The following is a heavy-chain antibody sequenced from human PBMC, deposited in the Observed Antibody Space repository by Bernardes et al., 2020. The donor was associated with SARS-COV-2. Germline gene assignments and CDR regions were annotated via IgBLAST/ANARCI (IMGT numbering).Heavy chain of an antibody. D-gene: IGHD1-26*01. J-gene: IGHJ6*02. V-gene: IGHV4-39*07. Sequence: TLSPTFTRSGGSISSRSYYWGWLLPPPGKGLEWIGRIYSSGSSYYNPSLKSRVTISVDTSKNQFSLKLRSVTAADTAVYYCAREGGRPVYYYGMDVWGQGTTVTVSS. CDR3: AREGGRPVYYYGMDV. CDR2: IYSSGSS. CDR1: GGSISSRSYY.